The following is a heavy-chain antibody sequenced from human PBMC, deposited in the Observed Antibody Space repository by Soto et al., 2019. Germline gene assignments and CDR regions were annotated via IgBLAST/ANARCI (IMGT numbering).Heavy chain of an antibody. Sequence: PGGSLRLSCAASGFTFSSYAMSWVRQAPGKGLEWVSTISDTGTNTYYADSVKGRFTISRDNSWNTLYLQMNSLTAEDTAVYYCAKATGGINTNFHYWGQGTLVTVSS. CDR3: AKATGGINTNFHY. D-gene: IGHD3-22*01. V-gene: IGHV3-23*01. J-gene: IGHJ4*02. CDR2: ISDTGTNT. CDR1: GFTFSSYA.